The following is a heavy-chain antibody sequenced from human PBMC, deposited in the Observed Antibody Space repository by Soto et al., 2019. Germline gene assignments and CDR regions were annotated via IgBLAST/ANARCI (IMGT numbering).Heavy chain of an antibody. Sequence: GGSLRLSCAASGFTFSSYSMNWVRQAPGKGLEWVSSISSSSSYIYYADSVKGRFTISRDNAKNSLYLQMNSLRAEDTAVYYCASDFWSGPNWFDPWGQGTLVTVSS. V-gene: IGHV3-21*01. D-gene: IGHD3-3*01. CDR3: ASDFWSGPNWFDP. J-gene: IGHJ5*02. CDR1: GFTFSSYS. CDR2: ISSSSSYI.